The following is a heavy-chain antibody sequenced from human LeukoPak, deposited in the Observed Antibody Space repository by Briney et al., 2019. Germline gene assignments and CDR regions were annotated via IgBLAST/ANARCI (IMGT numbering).Heavy chain of an antibody. J-gene: IGHJ6*02. D-gene: IGHD2-2*01. CDR2: INHSGST. CDR1: GGSFSGYH. Sequence: SETLSLTCAVYGGSFSGYHRSWIRQPPGKGLEWIGEINHSGSTNYNPSLKSRVTISVDTSKNQFSLKLSSVTAADTAVYYCARRTDCSSTSCYRTSYYGMDVWGQGTTVTVSS. CDR3: ARRTDCSSTSCYRTSYYGMDV. V-gene: IGHV4-34*01.